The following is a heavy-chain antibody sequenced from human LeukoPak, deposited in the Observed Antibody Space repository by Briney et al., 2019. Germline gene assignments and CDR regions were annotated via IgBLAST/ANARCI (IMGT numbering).Heavy chain of an antibody. J-gene: IGHJ4*02. CDR2: INHSGST. D-gene: IGHD3-10*01. CDR1: GGSFSGYY. V-gene: IGHV4-34*01. CDR3: ARHRAWFRALDY. Sequence: PSETLSLTCAVYGGSFSGYYWSWIRQPPGKGLEWIGEINHSGSTNYNPSLKSRVTISVDTSKNQFSLKLSSVTAADTAVYYCARHRAWFRALDYWGQGTLVTVSS.